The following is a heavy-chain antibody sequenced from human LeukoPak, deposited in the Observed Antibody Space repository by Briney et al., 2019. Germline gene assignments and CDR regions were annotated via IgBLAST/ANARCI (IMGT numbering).Heavy chain of an antibody. V-gene: IGHV4-39*01. CDR2: IYFGGST. CDR3: ATPGRIAVAGQFDY. Sequence: SETLSLTCSVSGGSISDSTYYWAWIRKPPGKGLEWIGYIYFGGSTYYNPSLKSRVTISVDTSENQFSLKVNSVTAADTAIYYCATPGRIAVAGQFDYWGQGTLVSVSS. D-gene: IGHD6-19*01. J-gene: IGHJ4*02. CDR1: GGSISDSTYY.